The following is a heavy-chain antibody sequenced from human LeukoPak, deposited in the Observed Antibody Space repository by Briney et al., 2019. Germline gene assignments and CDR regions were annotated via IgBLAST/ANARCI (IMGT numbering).Heavy chain of an antibody. CDR3: ARHIRYSSSSDWFDP. CDR2: IYTSGST. J-gene: IGHJ5*02. D-gene: IGHD6-6*01. CDR1: GGSISSHY. V-gene: IGHV4-4*09. Sequence: SETLSLTCTVSGGSISSHYWSWIRQPPGKGLEWIGYIYTSGSTNYNPSLKSRVTISVDTSKNQFSLKLSSVTAADTAVYYCARHIRYSSSSDWFDPWGQGTLVTVSS.